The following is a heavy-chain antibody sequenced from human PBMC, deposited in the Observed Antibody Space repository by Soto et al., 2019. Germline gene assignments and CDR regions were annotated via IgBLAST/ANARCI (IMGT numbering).Heavy chain of an antibody. Sequence: GVPLRLAXAAAGFTLSGFAMDCVRQAPGKGLEYVSGISSNGVGTYYANSVQGRFTISRDNSKNTVYLQMGSLRPKDMAVYYCARRARPDFYYMDVWGKGTTVTVSS. J-gene: IGHJ6*03. CDR3: ARRARPDFYYMDV. D-gene: IGHD6-6*01. CDR1: GFTLSGFA. V-gene: IGHV3-64*01. CDR2: ISSNGVGT.